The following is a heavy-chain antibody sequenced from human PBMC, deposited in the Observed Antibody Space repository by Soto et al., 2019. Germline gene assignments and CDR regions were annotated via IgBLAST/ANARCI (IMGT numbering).Heavy chain of an antibody. CDR1: GYTFTSYG. V-gene: IGHV1-18*04. D-gene: IGHD3-3*01. CDR2: ISAYNGNT. J-gene: IGHJ6*02. Sequence: ASVKVSCKASGYTFTSYGISWVRQAPGQGLEWMGWISAYNGNTNYAQKLQGRVTMTTDTSTSTAYMELRSLRSGDTAVYYCARVRITIFGVVIAQPSSGMDVWGQGTTVTVSS. CDR3: ARVRITIFGVVIAQPSSGMDV.